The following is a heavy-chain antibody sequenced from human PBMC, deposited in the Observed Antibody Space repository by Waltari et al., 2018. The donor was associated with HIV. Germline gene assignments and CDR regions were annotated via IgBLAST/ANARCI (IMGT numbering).Heavy chain of an antibody. CDR2: IHINGEI. J-gene: IGHJ6*02. CDR1: ASTVSDTY. V-gene: IGHV3-53*01. Sequence: VPSAQSGGTLLQAGGSPQLSRDAPASTVSDTYRSWVGRAPGKGLELVSVIHINGEIYYTESVKGRFTICRDNSNNTLYLQMNSLRSEDTAVYYCARMHRYYGSEQSRYYYFGMDVWGQGTTVTVYS. D-gene: IGHD3-10*01. CDR3: ARMHRYYGSEQSRYYYFGMDV.